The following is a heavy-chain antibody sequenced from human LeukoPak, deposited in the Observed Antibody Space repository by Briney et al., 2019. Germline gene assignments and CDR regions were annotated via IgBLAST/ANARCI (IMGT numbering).Heavy chain of an antibody. Sequence: ASVKVSCKASGGTFSSYAISWVRQAPGQGLELVGRIIPIFGTANYSQKFQGRVTITTDESTSTAYMELSSLRSEDTAVYYCARELDYGSGSYSDYWGQGTLVTVSS. D-gene: IGHD3-10*01. J-gene: IGHJ4*02. CDR1: GGTFSSYA. CDR2: IIPIFGTA. CDR3: ARELDYGSGSYSDY. V-gene: IGHV1-69*05.